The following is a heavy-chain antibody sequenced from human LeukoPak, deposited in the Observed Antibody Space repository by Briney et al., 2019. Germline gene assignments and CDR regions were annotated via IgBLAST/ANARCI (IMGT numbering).Heavy chain of an antibody. CDR3: ATDPEKNLYGDYYFDY. CDR1: GYTFTSYA. Sequence: ASVKVSCKASGYTFTSYAMNWVRQAPGQGLEWMGWINTNTGNPTYAQGFTGRFVFSLDTSVSTAYLQISSLKAEDTAGYYCATDPEKNLYGDYYFDYWGQGTLVTVSS. CDR2: INTNTGNP. J-gene: IGHJ4*02. D-gene: IGHD4-17*01. V-gene: IGHV7-4-1*02.